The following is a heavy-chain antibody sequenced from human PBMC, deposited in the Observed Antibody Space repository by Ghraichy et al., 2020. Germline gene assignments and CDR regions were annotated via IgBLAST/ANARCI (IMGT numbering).Heavy chain of an antibody. D-gene: IGHD2-21*02. Sequence: SETLSLTCTVSGGSISSSSYYWGWIRQPPGKGLEWIGSIYYSGSTYYNPSLKSRVTISVDTSKNQFSLKLSSVTAADTAVYYCARDHMTAIAIDYWGQGTLVTVSS. CDR3: ARDHMTAIAIDY. CDR1: GGSISSSSYY. CDR2: IYYSGST. J-gene: IGHJ4*02. V-gene: IGHV4-39*07.